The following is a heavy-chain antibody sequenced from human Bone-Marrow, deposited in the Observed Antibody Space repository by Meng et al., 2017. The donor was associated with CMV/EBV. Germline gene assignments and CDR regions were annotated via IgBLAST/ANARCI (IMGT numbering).Heavy chain of an antibody. J-gene: IGHJ6*02. V-gene: IGHV1-69*02. CDR3: ARTIPHYYYGMDV. Sequence: SVKVSCKAAGGTFSSYTISWVRHAPGQGLEWMGRIIPILGIANYAQKFQGRVTITADKSTSTAYMELSSLRSEDTAVYYCARTIPHYYYGMDVWGQGTTVTVSS. D-gene: IGHD2-2*02. CDR2: IIPILGIA. CDR1: GGTFSSYT.